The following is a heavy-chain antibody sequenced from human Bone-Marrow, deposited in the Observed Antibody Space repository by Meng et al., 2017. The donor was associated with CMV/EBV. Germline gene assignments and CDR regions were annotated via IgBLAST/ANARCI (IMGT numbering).Heavy chain of an antibody. J-gene: IGHJ6*02. D-gene: IGHD4-11*01. V-gene: IGHV4-34*01. CDR1: GGSFSGYY. CDR2: INHSGST. CDR3: ARGSRTTVTRYYYSSYCMYI. Sequence: SETLSLTCAVYGGSFSGYYWSWIRQPPGKGLEWIGEINHSGSTNYNPSHKSRVTISVDTSKNQFSLKLSSVTAADTAVYYCARGSRTTVTRYYYSSYCMYIYCQGTTVTVSS.